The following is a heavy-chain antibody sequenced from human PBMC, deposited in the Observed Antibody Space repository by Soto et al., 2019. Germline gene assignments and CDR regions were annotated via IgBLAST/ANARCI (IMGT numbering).Heavy chain of an antibody. CDR2: IYHIVIT. D-gene: IGHD3-3*01. J-gene: IGHJ6*02. Sequence: PSETLSLTGAVSCGSIISGGYSWIWIRQPPGKGLDLIGYIYHIVITYYNPSLKIRVTIAVDRSKNQFSLKLSSVTAADTAVYYCARSPAGQYYDFWSGYKYYYYGMDVWGQGTTVTVSS. CDR1: CGSIISGGYS. CDR3: ARSPAGQYYDFWSGYKYYYYGMDV. V-gene: IGHV4-30-2*01.